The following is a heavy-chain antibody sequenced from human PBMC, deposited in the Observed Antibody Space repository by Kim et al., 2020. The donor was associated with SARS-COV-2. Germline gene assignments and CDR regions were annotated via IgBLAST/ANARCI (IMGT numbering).Heavy chain of an antibody. D-gene: IGHD3-16*01. CDR1: GFTFTTYN. Sequence: GGSLRLSCAASGFTFTTYNMNWVRQAPGKGLEWISYIIVTDAIYYADSLKGRCTISRDYAKNSLDLQMNSRRDEDTAVYYWAGDWNGGIDVGGQETLVT. J-gene: IGHJ4*02. V-gene: IGHV3-48*02. CDR2: IIVTDAI. CDR3: AGDWNGGIDV.